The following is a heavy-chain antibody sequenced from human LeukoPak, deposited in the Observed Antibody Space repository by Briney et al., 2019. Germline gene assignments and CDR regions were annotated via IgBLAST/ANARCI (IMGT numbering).Heavy chain of an antibody. CDR2: IYTSGST. V-gene: IGHV4-4*07. CDR3: ASSGVTTGGNIVDY. J-gene: IGHJ4*02. CDR1: GGSISSYY. D-gene: IGHD4-23*01. Sequence: SETLSLTCTVSGGSISSYYWSWIRQPAGKGLEWIGRIYTSGSTNCNPSLKSRVTISVDTSRNQFSLKLSSVTAADTAVYYCASSGVTTGGNIVDYWGQGTLVTVSS.